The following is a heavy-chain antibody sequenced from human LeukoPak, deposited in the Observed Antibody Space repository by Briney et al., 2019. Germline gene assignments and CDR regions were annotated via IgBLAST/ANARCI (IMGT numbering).Heavy chain of an antibody. CDR2: ISSSGSTI. J-gene: IGHJ4*02. CDR1: GFTFSGYN. V-gene: IGHV3-48*01. D-gene: IGHD3/OR15-3a*01. CDR3: ARDLDPLNY. Sequence: PGGSLRLSCAASGFTFSGYNLNWVRQAPGKGLEWFSYISSSGSTIYYADSVKGRFTISRDNAKNSLFLQMNSLRAEGTDVYYCARDLDPLNYWGQGTLVTVSS.